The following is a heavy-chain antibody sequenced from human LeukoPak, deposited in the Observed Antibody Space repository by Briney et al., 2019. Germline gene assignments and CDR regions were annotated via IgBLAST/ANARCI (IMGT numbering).Heavy chain of an antibody. CDR3: ARFIGSYGDSAY. J-gene: IGHJ4*02. Sequence: GGSLRLSCAASGFTFSSFSMSWVRQAPGKGLEWISYITGSSSSTYYADSVKGRFTISRDNSKNSLYLQMNTLRAQDTAVYYCARFIGSYGDSAYWGQGPLVRVS. CDR1: GFTFSSFS. CDR2: ITGSSSST. V-gene: IGHV3-21*01. D-gene: IGHD4-17*01.